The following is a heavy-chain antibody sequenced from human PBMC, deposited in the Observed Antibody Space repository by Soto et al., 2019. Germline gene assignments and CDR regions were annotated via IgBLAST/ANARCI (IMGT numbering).Heavy chain of an antibody. V-gene: IGHV3-74*01. CDR2: INSDGSAI. D-gene: IGHD6-19*01. CDR1: GFTFSSYW. J-gene: IGHJ4*02. CDR3: VRAWAGY. Sequence: GGSLRLSCAASGFTFSSYWMHWIHQAPGKGLVWVSRINSDGSAINYADSVKGRFTVSRDNAKNTLYLQMNSLRAEDTAVYYCVRAWAGYWGQGTLVTVSS.